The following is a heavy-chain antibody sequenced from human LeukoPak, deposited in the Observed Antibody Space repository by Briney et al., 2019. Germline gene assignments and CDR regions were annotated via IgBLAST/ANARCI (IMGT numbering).Heavy chain of an antibody. V-gene: IGHV3-30*18. D-gene: IGHD3-22*01. CDR2: ISYDGRTT. Sequence: GGSLRLSCAASGFTFSMYAMHWVRQAPGKGLEWVAVISYDGRTTYYRDSVKGRFTISRDKSKNTLYLQMSSLRSDDTAVYYCAKDSAYYDSSGDYFDSWGQGTLVTVSS. CDR1: GFTFSMYA. CDR3: AKDSAYYDSSGDYFDS. J-gene: IGHJ4*02.